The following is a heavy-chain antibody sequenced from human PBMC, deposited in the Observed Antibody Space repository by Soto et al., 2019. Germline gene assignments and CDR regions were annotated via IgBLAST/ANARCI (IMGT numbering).Heavy chain of an antibody. Sequence: ASVKVSCKASGYTLTGYYMHWVRQAPGQGREWMGWINPNSGGTNYEQKFQGWVTMTRDTSISTAYMELSRLRADDTAVYYCARQGLEEDDSGMDVWGQGTTVTVSS. CDR1: GYTLTGYY. CDR3: ARQGLEEDDSGMDV. V-gene: IGHV1-2*04. CDR2: INPNSGGT. J-gene: IGHJ6*02. D-gene: IGHD1-1*01.